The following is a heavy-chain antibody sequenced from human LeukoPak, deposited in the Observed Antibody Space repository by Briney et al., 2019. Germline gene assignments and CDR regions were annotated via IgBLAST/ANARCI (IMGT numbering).Heavy chain of an antibody. Sequence: GASVKVSCKSSGYTFTGDDMHWVRQAPGQGLEWMGWINPNSGGTNYAQKFQGRVTMTRDTSISTAYMKLRSLRADDTAVYFCARYRSPYRGWFDYWGQGTLVTVSS. CDR1: GYTFTGDD. D-gene: IGHD6-19*01. CDR2: INPNSGGT. CDR3: ARYRSPYRGWFDY. J-gene: IGHJ4*02. V-gene: IGHV1-2*02.